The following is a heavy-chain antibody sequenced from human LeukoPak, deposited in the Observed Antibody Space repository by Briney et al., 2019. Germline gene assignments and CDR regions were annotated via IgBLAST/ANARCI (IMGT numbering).Heavy chain of an antibody. V-gene: IGHV1-69*04. CDR2: IIPILGIA. D-gene: IGHD3-3*01. CDR1: GGTFSSYA. Sequence: SVKVSCKASGGTFSSYAISWVRQAPGQGLEWMGRIIPILGIANYAQKFQGRVTITADKSTSTAYMELSSLRSEDTAVYYCARDTGVAAPYYYYYYGMDVWGQGATVTVSS. CDR3: ARDTGVAAPYYYYYYGMDV. J-gene: IGHJ6*02.